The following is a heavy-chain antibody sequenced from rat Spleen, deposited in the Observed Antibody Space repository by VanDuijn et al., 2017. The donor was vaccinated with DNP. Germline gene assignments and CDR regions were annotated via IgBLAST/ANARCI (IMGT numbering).Heavy chain of an antibody. CDR3: ARTNSYIFEY. V-gene: IGHV5-25*01. J-gene: IGHJ2*01. CDR1: GFTFNDYY. Sequence: EVLLVESDGGLVQPGRSLKLSCAVSGFTFNDYYMAWVRQAPAKGLEWVASITNTGDNTYYSDSVKGRFTISRDNAKSTLYLQMDSLRSDDTATYYCARTNSYIFEYWGQGVMVTVSS. D-gene: IGHD1-2*01. CDR2: ITNTGDNT.